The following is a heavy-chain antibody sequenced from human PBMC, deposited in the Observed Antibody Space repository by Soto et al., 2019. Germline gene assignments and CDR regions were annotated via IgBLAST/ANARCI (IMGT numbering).Heavy chain of an antibody. J-gene: IGHJ2*01. CDR3: VRDRTGHFVWFFDV. D-gene: IGHD2-15*01. V-gene: IGHV3-23*01. CDR2: VSADGGRT. Sequence: EMQLLESGGGSAQSGGSLRLSCAASGFAFDRHAINWVRQAPGKGLEWVSSVSADGGRTYYADSVKGRFTISRDNSKNTVFLHMGTLSAEDSAVYFCVRDRTGHFVWFFDVWGRGALVTVSS. CDR1: GFAFDRHA.